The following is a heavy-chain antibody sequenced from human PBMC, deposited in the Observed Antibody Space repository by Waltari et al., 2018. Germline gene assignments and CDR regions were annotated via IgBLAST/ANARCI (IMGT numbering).Heavy chain of an antibody. J-gene: IGHJ5*02. CDR1: GGTFSSYT. D-gene: IGHD2-15*01. Sequence: QVQLVQSGAEVKKPGSSVKVSCKASGGTFSSYTISWVRQAPGQGLEWMGRIIPILGIANNAQKFLGRVTITADKSTSTAYMELSSLRSEDTAVYYCARDCSGGSCYPINWFDPWGQGTLVTVSS. CDR2: IIPILGIA. V-gene: IGHV1-69*08. CDR3: ARDCSGGSCYPINWFDP.